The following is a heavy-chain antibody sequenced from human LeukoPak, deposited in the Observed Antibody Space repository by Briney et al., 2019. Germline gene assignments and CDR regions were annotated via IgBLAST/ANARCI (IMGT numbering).Heavy chain of an antibody. CDR1: GFTFSSYW. CDR2: INTDGSST. CDR3: ARDSYYDFWSGWALAGPYYYYYMDV. D-gene: IGHD3-3*01. V-gene: IGHV3-74*01. J-gene: IGHJ6*03. Sequence: GGSLRLSCAASGFTFSSYWMHWVRQAPGEGLVWVSRINTDGSSTSYADSVKGRFTISRDNAKNTLYLQMNSLRAEDTAVYYCARDSYYDFWSGWALAGPYYYYYMDVWGKGTTVTVSS.